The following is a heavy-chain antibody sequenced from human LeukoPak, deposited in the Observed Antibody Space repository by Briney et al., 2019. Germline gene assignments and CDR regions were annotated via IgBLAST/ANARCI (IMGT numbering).Heavy chain of an antibody. V-gene: IGHV4-61*02. CDR2: IYTGGST. J-gene: IGHJ4*02. CDR1: GGSISSGSYY. CDR3: ASSPLAVAGMGEYFDY. Sequence: PSQTLSLTCTVSGGSISSGSYYWSWIRQPAGKGLEWIGRIYTGGSTNYNPSLKSRVTISVDTSKNQFSLKLSSVTAADTAVYYCASSPLAVAGMGEYFDYWGQGTLVTVSS. D-gene: IGHD6-19*01.